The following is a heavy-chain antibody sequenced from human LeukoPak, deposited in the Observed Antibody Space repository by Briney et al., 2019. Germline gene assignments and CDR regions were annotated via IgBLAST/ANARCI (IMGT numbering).Heavy chain of an antibody. CDR3: ARVSSSSWYGYYFDY. CDR1: GYTFNSSY. D-gene: IGHD6-13*01. J-gene: IGHJ4*02. CDR2: ISACNGNT. V-gene: IGHV1-18*04. Sequence: VASVKVSCKASGYTFNSSYMHWVRQAPGQGLEWMGWISACNGNTNYAQKLQGRVTMTTDTSTSTAYMELRSLRSDDTAVYYCARVSSSSWYGYYFDYWGQGTLVTVSS.